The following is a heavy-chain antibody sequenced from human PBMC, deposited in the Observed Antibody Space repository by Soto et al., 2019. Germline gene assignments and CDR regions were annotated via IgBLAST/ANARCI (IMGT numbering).Heavy chain of an antibody. J-gene: IGHJ2*01. CDR2: ISGSGGST. CDR1: GFTFSSYA. V-gene: IGHV3-23*01. Sequence: GSLRLSCAASGFTFSSYAMSWVRQAPGKGLEWVSAISGSGGSTYYADSVKGRFTISRDNSKNTLYLQMNSLRAEDTAVYYCAKEGGIAAAGNWYFDLWGRGTLVTVSS. CDR3: AKEGGIAAAGNWYFDL. D-gene: IGHD6-13*01.